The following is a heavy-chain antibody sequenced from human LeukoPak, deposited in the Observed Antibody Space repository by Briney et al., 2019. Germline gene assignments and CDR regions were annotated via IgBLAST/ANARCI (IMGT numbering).Heavy chain of an antibody. J-gene: IGHJ4*02. CDR2: ISSSGSTI. CDR1: GFTFSSYE. V-gene: IGHV3-48*03. CDR3: AKDRDWLLRGSPFDY. D-gene: IGHD3/OR15-3a*01. Sequence: GGSLRLSCAASGFTFSSYEMNWVRQAPGKGLEWVSYISSSGSTIYYADSVKGRFTISRDNSKNTLYLQMNSLRAEDTAVYYCAKDRDWLLRGSPFDYWGQGTLVTVSS.